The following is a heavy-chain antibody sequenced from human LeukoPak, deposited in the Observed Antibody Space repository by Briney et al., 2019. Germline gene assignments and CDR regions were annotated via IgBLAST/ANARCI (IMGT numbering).Heavy chain of an antibody. CDR2: IHSNGNT. Sequence: LETLSLTRTVSGGSLSTYYWSWIRQPPRKALEWIGYIHSNGNTNDNPSLGSRVTMSVDTSKNQFSLKVTSVTAADTAVYYCGRHKDYGDYFDYWGQGTLVTVSS. CDR1: GGSLSTYY. CDR3: GRHKDYGDYFDY. D-gene: IGHD4-17*01. V-gene: IGHV4-59*08. J-gene: IGHJ4*02.